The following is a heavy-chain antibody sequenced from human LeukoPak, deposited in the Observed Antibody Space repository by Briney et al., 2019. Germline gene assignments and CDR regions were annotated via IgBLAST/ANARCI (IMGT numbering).Heavy chain of an antibody. CDR3: ARCPHCVGGDCFYYFDY. J-gene: IGHJ4*02. V-gene: IGHV1-18*04. CDR1: GYTFTSYG. CDR2: INAYNGNT. D-gene: IGHD2-21*02. Sequence: GASVKVSCKASGYTFTSYGISWVRQAPGQGLEWMGWINAYNGNTNYAQKLQGRVTMTTDTSTSTAYMELRRLRCDDTDVYYCARCPHCVGGDCFYYFDYWGQGTLVTVSS.